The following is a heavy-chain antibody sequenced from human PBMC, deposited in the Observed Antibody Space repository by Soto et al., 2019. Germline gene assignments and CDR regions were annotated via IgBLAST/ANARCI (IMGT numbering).Heavy chain of an antibody. CDR1: EFTFSSYG. J-gene: IGHJ4*02. CDR3: AKLRETYGYNLDY. CDR2: ISYDGSNK. Sequence: QVQLVESGGGVVQPGRSLRLSCAASEFTFSSYGMHWVRQAPGKGLEWVAVISYDGSNKYYADSVKGRFTISRDNSKNTLYLQMNSLRAEDTAVYYCAKLRETYGYNLDYWGQGTLVTVSS. V-gene: IGHV3-30*18. D-gene: IGHD5-18*01.